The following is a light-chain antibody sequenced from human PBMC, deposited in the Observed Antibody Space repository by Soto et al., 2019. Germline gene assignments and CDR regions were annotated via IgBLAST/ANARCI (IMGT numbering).Light chain of an antibody. CDR2: GAS. V-gene: IGKV3-20*01. CDR3: QQYGSSPRT. CDR1: QSVSSSY. J-gene: IGKJ1*01. Sequence: EIVLTQSPGTLSLSPGERATLSCRASQSVSSSYLAWYQQKPGQAPRLLIYGASSRATGIPDRFSGSGSGTDFTLTISRLEPEDFAVYSCQQYGSSPRTFGQGPKVEI.